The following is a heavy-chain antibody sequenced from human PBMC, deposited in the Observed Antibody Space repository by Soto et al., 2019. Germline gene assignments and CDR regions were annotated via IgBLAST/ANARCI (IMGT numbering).Heavy chain of an antibody. J-gene: IGHJ4*02. V-gene: IGHV4-34*01. CDR2: ISHSGSGT. CDR3: ARGHLPGGNTFYYAY. D-gene: IGHD2-15*01. CDR1: GGSFSGNY. Sequence: QVQLQQWGAGLLKPSETLTLTCTVYGGSFSGNYWSWIRQPPGMGLEWIGEISHSGSGTNYNPSLKSRVTISVDTSTNQISLKLSSVTAADTAMYYCARGHLPGGNTFYYAYWGQGTLVSVSS.